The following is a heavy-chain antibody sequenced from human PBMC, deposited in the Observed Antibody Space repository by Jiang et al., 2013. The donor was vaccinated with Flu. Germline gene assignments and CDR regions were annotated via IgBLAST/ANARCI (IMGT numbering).Heavy chain of an antibody. CDR3: ARKACSGGSCYRNWFDP. Sequence: GLVKPSGTLSLTCAVSGGSISSSNWWSWVRQSPGKGLEWIGEIYHSGSTNYNPSLKSRVTISVDKSKNQFSLKLSSVTAADTAVYYCARKACSGGSCYRNWFDPWGQGTLVTVSS. D-gene: IGHD2-15*01. V-gene: IGHV4-4*02. CDR1: GGSISSSNW. J-gene: IGHJ5*02. CDR2: IYHSGST.